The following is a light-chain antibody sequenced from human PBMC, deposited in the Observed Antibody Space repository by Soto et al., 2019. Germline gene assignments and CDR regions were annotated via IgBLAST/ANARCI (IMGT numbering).Light chain of an antibody. CDR3: QQYYSYPRV. J-gene: IGKJ1*01. Sequence: AIRMTQSQSSFSASTGDRVTITCRASQGISSYLAWYQQKPGKAPKLLIYAASTLQSGVPSRFSGSGSGTDFTLTISCLQSDGFENYYNQQYYSYPRVFGQGTAVDIK. CDR2: AAS. V-gene: IGKV1-8*01. CDR1: QGISSY.